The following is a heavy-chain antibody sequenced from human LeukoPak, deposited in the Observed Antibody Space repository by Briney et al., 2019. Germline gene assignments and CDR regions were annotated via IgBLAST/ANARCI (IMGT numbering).Heavy chain of an antibody. CDR1: GGSFSDYC. CDR2: INHSGST. CDR3: ARHKDYYYSYMDV. J-gene: IGHJ6*03. V-gene: IGHV4-34*01. Sequence: SETLSLTCAVYGGSFSDYCWSWIRQPPGKGLEWIGEINHSGSTNYNPSLKSRVTISVDTSKNQFSLKLSSVTAADTAVYYCARHKDYYYSYMDVWGKGTTVTISS.